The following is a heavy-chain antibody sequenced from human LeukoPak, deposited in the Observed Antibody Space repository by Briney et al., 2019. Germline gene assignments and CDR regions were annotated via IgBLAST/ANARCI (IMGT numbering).Heavy chain of an antibody. J-gene: IGHJ4*02. CDR3: ARDLGC. CDR2: ISYDGSNK. CDR1: GFTFSGYA. Sequence: PGRSLRLSCAASGFTFSGYAMHWVRQAPGKGLEWVAVISYDGSNKYYADSVKGRFTISRDNSKNTLYLQMNSLRAEDTAVYYCARDLGCWGQGTLVTVSS. V-gene: IGHV3-30-3*01.